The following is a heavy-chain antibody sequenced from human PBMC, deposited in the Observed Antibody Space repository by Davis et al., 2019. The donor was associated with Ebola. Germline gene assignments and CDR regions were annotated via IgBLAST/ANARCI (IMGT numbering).Heavy chain of an antibody. CDR2: LSYSGST. Sequence: GSLRLSCSVSGGSISSYYWSWIRQPPGKGLEWIGHLSYSGSTKYNPSLKSRVTISVDTSKNQFSLKLNSVTAADTAVYYCARGGSGYYFGWGQGTLVTVSS. CDR1: GGSISSYY. J-gene: IGHJ4*02. CDR3: ARGGSGYYFG. V-gene: IGHV4-59*01. D-gene: IGHD3-22*01.